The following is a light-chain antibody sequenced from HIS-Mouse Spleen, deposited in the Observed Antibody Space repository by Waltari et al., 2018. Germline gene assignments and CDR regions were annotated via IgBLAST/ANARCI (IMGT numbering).Light chain of an antibody. CDR3: YSTDSSGNHRV. V-gene: IGLV3-10*01. CDR2: EDS. CDR1: ALPKKY. Sequence: SYELTQPPSVSVSPGQTARITCSGDALPKKYAYWYQQKSGQAPGLVIYEDSKRPSGIPGRFYGSSSGTMATLTISGAQVEDEADYYCYSTDSSGNHRVFGGGTKLTVL. J-gene: IGLJ2*01.